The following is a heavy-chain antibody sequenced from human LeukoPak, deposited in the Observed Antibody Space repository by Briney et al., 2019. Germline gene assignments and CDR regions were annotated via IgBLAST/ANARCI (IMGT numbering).Heavy chain of an antibody. J-gene: IGHJ5*02. CDR2: IIPIFGTA. CDR3: ARANEDYYDSSGYSSWFDP. D-gene: IGHD3-22*01. V-gene: IGHV1-69*05. Sequence: SVKVSCKASGGTFSSYAISWVRQAPGQGLEWMGGIIPIFGTANYAQKFQGRVTITTDESTSTAYMELSSLRSEDTAVYYCARANEDYYDSSGYSSWFDPWGQGTLVTVSP. CDR1: GGTFSSYA.